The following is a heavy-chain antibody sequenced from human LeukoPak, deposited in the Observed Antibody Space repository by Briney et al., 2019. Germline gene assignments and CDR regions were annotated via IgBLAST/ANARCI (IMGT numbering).Heavy chain of an antibody. V-gene: IGHV3-23*01. J-gene: IGHJ3*02. CDR1: GFTFSSYA. CDR2: ISGSGGST. Sequence: GGSLRLSCAASGFTFSSYAMSWVRQAPGKGLEWVSAISGSGGSTYYADSVKGRFTISRDNSKNTLYLQMNSLRAEDTAVYYCARGGIWGHAFDIWGQGTVVTVSS. D-gene: IGHD2-15*01. CDR3: ARGGIWGHAFDI.